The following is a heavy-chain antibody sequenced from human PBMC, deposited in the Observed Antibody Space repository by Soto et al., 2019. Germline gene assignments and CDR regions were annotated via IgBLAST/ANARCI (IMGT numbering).Heavy chain of an antibody. CDR1: GFSFDSYG. V-gene: IGHV3-30*18. CDR2: VSFDSKNK. Sequence: GGSLRLSCAGSGFSFDSYGMHWVRQAPGKGLEWVTTVSFDSKNKYYIDSVEGRFTISRDNSKNMLYLQMNSLRQEDTAVYYCAKESVEAAYSYYGMDVWGPGTTVTVSS. CDR3: AKESVEAAYSYYGMDV. D-gene: IGHD6-25*01. J-gene: IGHJ6*02.